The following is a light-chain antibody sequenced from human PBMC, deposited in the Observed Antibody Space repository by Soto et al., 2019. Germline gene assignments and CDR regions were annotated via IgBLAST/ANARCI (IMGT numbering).Light chain of an antibody. J-gene: IGKJ1*01. CDR1: QGISTY. CDR2: AAS. V-gene: IGKV1-27*01. Sequence: DIQMTQSPSSLSASVGDRVTITCRASQGISTYLAWYQQKPGKVPKLLIYAASTLQSGVPSRFSGSGSGTDFTLTISSLQPEDAATYYCQKYKGAPRTFGQGTKVEIK. CDR3: QKYKGAPRT.